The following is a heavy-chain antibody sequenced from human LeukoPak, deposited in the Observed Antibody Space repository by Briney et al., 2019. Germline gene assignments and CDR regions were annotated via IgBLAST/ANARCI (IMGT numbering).Heavy chain of an antibody. V-gene: IGHV4-4*02. CDR1: LDTTTSNF. J-gene: IGHJ4*02. CDR3: AREILGGFNPGAY. Sequence: SETLSLTCTVSLDTTTSNFWSWVRQPPGKGLEWIGEIHRSGSPNYNPSLQSRVTISIDRSRNQIALELSSVTAADTAVYYCAREILGGFNPGAYWGQGTLVTVSS. CDR2: IHRSGSP. D-gene: IGHD1-14*01.